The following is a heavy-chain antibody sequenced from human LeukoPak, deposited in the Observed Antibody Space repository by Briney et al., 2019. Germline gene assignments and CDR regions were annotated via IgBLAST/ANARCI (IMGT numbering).Heavy chain of an antibody. CDR1: GFTFSSFS. V-gene: IGHV3-21*06. Sequence: PGGSLRLSCAASGFTFSSFSMNWVRQTPGKGLEWVSSISGSSSYMSYADSVKGRFTISRDNAKNSLYLQMNSLRAEDTAVYYCARFLRATLGKYWGQGILVTVSP. D-gene: IGHD1-26*01. J-gene: IGHJ4*02. CDR2: ISGSSSYM. CDR3: ARFLRATLGKY.